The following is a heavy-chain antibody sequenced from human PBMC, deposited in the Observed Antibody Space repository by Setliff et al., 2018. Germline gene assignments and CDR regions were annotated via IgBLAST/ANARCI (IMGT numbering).Heavy chain of an antibody. CDR2: ISHTGST. D-gene: IGHD3-10*01. CDR1: DDFFNFGHW. Sequence: SETLSLTCTVSDDFFNFGHWLSWARQSPGRGLQWIGDISHTGSTNYNPSLRSQVTVSVDKSKNQFSLKVDSVTDADTAVYFCARGSAGDNNSWYPYFFDSWGRGTLVTVSS. J-gene: IGHJ4*01. V-gene: IGHV4-4*02. CDR3: ARGSAGDNNSWYPYFFDS.